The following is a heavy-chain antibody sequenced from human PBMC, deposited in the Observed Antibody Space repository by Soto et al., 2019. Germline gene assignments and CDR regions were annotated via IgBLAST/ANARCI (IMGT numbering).Heavy chain of an antibody. Sequence: SETLSLTCTVSGGSISSGGYYWSWIRQHPGKGLEWIGYIYYSGSTYYNPSLKSRVTISVDTSKNQFSLKLSSVTAADTAVYYCARVQATVVTPSVDYWGQGTLVTVSS. CDR1: GGSISSGGYY. CDR2: IYYSGST. V-gene: IGHV4-31*03. D-gene: IGHD4-17*01. J-gene: IGHJ4*02. CDR3: ARVQATVVTPSVDY.